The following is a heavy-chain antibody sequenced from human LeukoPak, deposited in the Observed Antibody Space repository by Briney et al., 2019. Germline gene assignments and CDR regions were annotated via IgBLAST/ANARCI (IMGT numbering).Heavy chain of an antibody. V-gene: IGHV3-30*18. Sequence: PGGSLRLSCAASGFTFSSYGMHWVRQAPGKGLEWVAVISYDGSNKYYADSVKGRFTISRDNSKNTLYLQMNSLRAEDTAVYYRAKVRYYYGSGSYQTNFDYWGQGTLVTVSS. CDR2: ISYDGSNK. D-gene: IGHD3-10*01. CDR3: AKVRYYYGSGSYQTNFDY. J-gene: IGHJ4*02. CDR1: GFTFSSYG.